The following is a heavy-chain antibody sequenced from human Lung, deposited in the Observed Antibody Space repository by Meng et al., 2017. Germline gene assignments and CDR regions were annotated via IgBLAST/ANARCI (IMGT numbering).Heavy chain of an antibody. V-gene: IGHV1-8*01. Sequence: QVQRVQSGAEGKKPGASVKVSCKASGYTFTSYEINWVRQATGQGLEWMGWMNPNRGNTGYAQKFQGRVTMTMNTSISTAYMELSSLRSEDTAVYYCARAIFALANSDYWGQGTLVTVSS. CDR1: GYTFTSYE. CDR2: MNPNRGNT. D-gene: IGHD3-3*01. J-gene: IGHJ4*02. CDR3: ARAIFALANSDY.